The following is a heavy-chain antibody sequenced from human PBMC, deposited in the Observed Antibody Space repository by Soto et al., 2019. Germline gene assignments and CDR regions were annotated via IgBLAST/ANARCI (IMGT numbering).Heavy chain of an antibody. V-gene: IGHV3-30*18. CDR2: MSWDGSDE. CDR3: AKEGCRGGIWYGFDY. J-gene: IGHJ4*02. CDR1: GFTFSRYG. Sequence: QVQLVESGGGVVQPGRSRRLSCAASGFTFSRYGMHWVRQAPGKGLEWVAVMSWDGSDEFYEETVKGRFTVSRDNSRNTLYLQINSLIPEDTAVYYCAKEGCRGGIWYGFDYWGQGTLVTVSS. D-gene: IGHD2-15*01.